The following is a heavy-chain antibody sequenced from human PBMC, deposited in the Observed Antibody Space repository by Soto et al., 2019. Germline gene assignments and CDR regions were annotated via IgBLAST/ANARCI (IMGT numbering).Heavy chain of an antibody. Sequence: EVQLLESGGGLVQPGGSLRLSCAASGFTFSSYAMSWVRQAPGKGLEWVSAISGSGGSTYYADSVKGRFTISRDNSKNTLYLQMNSLRAEDTAVYYCAKEAIFGVVIIPYYFDYWGQGTLVTVSS. CDR2: ISGSGGST. CDR1: GFTFSSYA. J-gene: IGHJ4*02. V-gene: IGHV3-23*01. CDR3: AKEAIFGVVIIPYYFDY. D-gene: IGHD3-3*01.